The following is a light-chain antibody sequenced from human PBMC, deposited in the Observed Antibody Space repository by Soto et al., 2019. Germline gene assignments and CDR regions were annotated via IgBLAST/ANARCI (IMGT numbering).Light chain of an antibody. CDR1: SSNIGAGYV. CDR2: ANI. CDR3: PSYDNGPNWV. Sequence: QAVVTQPPSVSGAPGQRVTISCTGSSSNIGAGYVVHWYQQVPGTAPRLLIYANIHRPSGVPDRFSGSKSGTSASLAITGLHADDEADYYCPSYDNGPNWVFGGGTKLTVL. J-gene: IGLJ3*02. V-gene: IGLV1-40*01.